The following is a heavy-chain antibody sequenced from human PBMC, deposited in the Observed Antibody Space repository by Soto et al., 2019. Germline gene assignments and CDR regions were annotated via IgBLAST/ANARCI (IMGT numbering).Heavy chain of an antibody. CDR1: GFIFSGSA. Sequence: EVQLVESGGGLVQPGGSLKLSCAASGFIFSGSAVHWVRQASGKGLEWVGRILSKAGNYATAYPASMKGRFTISRDDSENTSCLQMNSLKTEDTAVYYGIRGWSPYYYDYWGQGTLVAVSS. V-gene: IGHV3-73*01. D-gene: IGHD2-8*01. CDR3: IRGWSPYYYDY. J-gene: IGHJ4*02. CDR2: ILSKAGNYAT.